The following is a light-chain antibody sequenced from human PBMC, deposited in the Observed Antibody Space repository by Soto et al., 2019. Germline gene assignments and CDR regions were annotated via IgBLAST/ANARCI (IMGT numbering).Light chain of an antibody. Sequence: DILMTQSPSSVSASVGNRVTITCRARRGIGCWLAWYQQRPGKAPKLLIYGASSLQSGVPSRFSGSVCGTEFALTFSSLQPEDFAPDYSQQDYRFPLTVGPGTKVDV. CDR2: GAS. CDR1: RGIGCW. V-gene: IGKV1-12*01. CDR3: QQDYRFPLT. J-gene: IGKJ3*01.